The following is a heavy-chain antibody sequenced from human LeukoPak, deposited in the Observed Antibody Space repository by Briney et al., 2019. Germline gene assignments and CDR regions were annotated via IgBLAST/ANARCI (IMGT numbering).Heavy chain of an antibody. D-gene: IGHD2-15*01. CDR2: INPSGLWS. CDR3: AGDSSDAATSSWLVP. CDR1: GYTFTRHY. Sequence: GTSVKVSCKASGYTFTRHYMHWVGQAAGQGVEWMGVINPSGLWSSPAQKFHGRVTMTSDTSTSTDYIELRRLRCHATAIVYFAGDSSDAATSSWLVPWGQGTLVTASS. V-gene: IGHV1-46*01. J-gene: IGHJ5*02.